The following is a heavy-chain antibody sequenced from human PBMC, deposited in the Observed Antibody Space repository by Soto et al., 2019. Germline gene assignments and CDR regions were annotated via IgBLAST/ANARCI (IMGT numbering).Heavy chain of an antibody. V-gene: IGHV3-21*01. Sequence: GGSLRLSCAASGFTFSSYSMNWVRQAPGKGLEWVSSISSSSSYIYYADSVKGRFTISRDNSKNTLYLQMNSLRAEDTAVYYCAREGVVDMYNWFDPWGQGTLVTVSS. D-gene: IGHD3-22*01. CDR2: ISSSSSYI. J-gene: IGHJ5*02. CDR1: GFTFSSYS. CDR3: AREGVVDMYNWFDP.